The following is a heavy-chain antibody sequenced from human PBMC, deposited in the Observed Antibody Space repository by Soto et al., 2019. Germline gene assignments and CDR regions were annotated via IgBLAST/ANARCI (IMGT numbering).Heavy chain of an antibody. Sequence: EVQLVESGGGLVKPGGSLRLSCAASGFTFSSYSMNWVRQAPGKGLEWVSSISSSSSYIYYADSVKGRFTISRDNAKNSLYLQMNSLRAEDTAVYYCARASGYHSPALGPIDYWGQGTLVTVSS. CDR1: GFTFSSYS. J-gene: IGHJ4*02. CDR3: ARASGYHSPALGPIDY. CDR2: ISSSSSYI. V-gene: IGHV3-21*01. D-gene: IGHD3-3*01.